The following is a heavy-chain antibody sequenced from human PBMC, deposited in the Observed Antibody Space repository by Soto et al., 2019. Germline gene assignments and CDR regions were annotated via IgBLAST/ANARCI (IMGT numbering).Heavy chain of an antibody. V-gene: IGHV3-13*01. CDR1: GFTFSSYD. CDR2: IGTAGDT. CDR3: AKEAVRGERLFDY. D-gene: IGHD1-26*01. Sequence: EVQLVESGGGLVQPGGSLRLSCAASGFTFSSYDMHWVRQATGKGLEWVSAIGTAGDTYYPGSVKGRFTISRENAKNSLYLQMNSLRAEDTAVYYCAKEAVRGERLFDYWGQGTLVTVSS. J-gene: IGHJ4*02.